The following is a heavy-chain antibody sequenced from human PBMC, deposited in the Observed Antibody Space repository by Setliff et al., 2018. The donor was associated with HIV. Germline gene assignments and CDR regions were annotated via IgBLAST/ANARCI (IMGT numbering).Heavy chain of an antibody. CDR1: GGSISSSSYY. D-gene: IGHD3-10*01. J-gene: IGHJ4*02. Sequence: PSETLSLTCTVSGGSISSSSYYWGWIRQPPGKGLEWIGSIYYTGSTNYNPSLKSRIAILLDTSKNQFSLKVSSVTAADTAVYYCARAPFYYGPGSYQTFDYWGQGTLVTVS. V-gene: IGHV4-39*07. CDR2: IYYTGST. CDR3: ARAPFYYGPGSYQTFDY.